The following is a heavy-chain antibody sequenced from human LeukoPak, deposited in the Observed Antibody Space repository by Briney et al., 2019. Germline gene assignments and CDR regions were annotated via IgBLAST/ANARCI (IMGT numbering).Heavy chain of an antibody. J-gene: IGHJ4*02. V-gene: IGHV3-53*01. CDR3: AREPIAAAGFDY. CDR1: GFTVSSNY. CDR2: IYNGGHT. Sequence: GGSLRLSCIASGFTVSSNYMTWVRQAPGKGLQWVSIIYNGGHTYYADSVKGRFTISRDNSKNTLYLQMNSLRAEDTAVYYCAREPIAAAGFDYWGQGTLVTVSS. D-gene: IGHD6-13*01.